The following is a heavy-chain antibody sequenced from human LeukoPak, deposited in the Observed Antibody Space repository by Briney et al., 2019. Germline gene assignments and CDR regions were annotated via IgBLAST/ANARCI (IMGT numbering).Heavy chain of an antibody. CDR1: GGSISSYY. J-gene: IGHJ4*02. D-gene: IGHD2-15*01. CDR2: IYYSGST. V-gene: IGHV4-59*01. Sequence: SVTLSLTCTVSGGSISSYYWSWIRQPPGKGREWIGYIYYSGSTNYNPSLKSRVTISVDTSKNQFSRRLSSVTAADTAVYYCARSVCSGGSCYSYYFDYWGQGTLVTVSS. CDR3: ARSVCSGGSCYSYYFDY.